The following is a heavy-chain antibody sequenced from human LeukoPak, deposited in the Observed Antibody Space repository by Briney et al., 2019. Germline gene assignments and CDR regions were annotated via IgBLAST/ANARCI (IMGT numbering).Heavy chain of an antibody. J-gene: IGHJ4*02. CDR3: AVSSGFFGPFDY. V-gene: IGHV1-8*02. Sequence: ASVKVSCKASGYTFTSYDINWVRQATGQGLEWMGWMNPNSGNTGYAQKFQGRVTMTRNTSISTAYMELSSLRSEDTAVYYCAVSSGFFGPFDYWGQGPLVTVSS. D-gene: IGHD3-22*01. CDR2: MNPNSGNT. CDR1: GYTFTSYD.